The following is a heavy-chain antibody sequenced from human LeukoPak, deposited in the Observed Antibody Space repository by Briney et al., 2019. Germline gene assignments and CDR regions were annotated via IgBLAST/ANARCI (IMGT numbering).Heavy chain of an antibody. CDR1: GFTFNRYG. CDR3: AKDLKTPRAVAGGD. Sequence: GGSLRLSCAASGFTFNRYGMHWVRQAPGKGLEWVTIISYDGTNKYYADSVKGRFTISRDNSKNTLYLQMNSLRAEDTAVYYCAKDLKTPRAVAGGDWGQGTLVTVSS. CDR2: ISYDGTNK. J-gene: IGHJ4*02. D-gene: IGHD6-19*01. V-gene: IGHV3-30*18.